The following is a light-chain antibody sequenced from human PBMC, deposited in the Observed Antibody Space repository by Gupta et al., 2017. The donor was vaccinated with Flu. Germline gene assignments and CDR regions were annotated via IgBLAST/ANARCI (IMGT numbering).Light chain of an antibody. Sequence: GDRVTITCRASQTIDSWLAWYKKKPGRAPKSLIYKASSLETGVPSRFSGSGSGTEFSLTISSLQPDDFATYYCQQYRSSPWTFGQGTKVEIK. J-gene: IGKJ1*01. V-gene: IGKV1-5*03. CDR1: QTIDSW. CDR2: KAS. CDR3: QQYRSSPWT.